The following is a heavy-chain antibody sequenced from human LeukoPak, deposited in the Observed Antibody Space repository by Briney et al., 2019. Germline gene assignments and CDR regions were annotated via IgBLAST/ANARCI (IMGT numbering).Heavy chain of an antibody. Sequence: PGGSLRLSCAASGFTFSSYAMHWARQAPGKGLERVAVISYDGSNKYYADSVKGRFTISRDNSKNTLYLQMNSLRAEDTAVYYCARDQRSYDYVMYYFDYWGQGTLVTVSS. CDR1: GFTFSSYA. CDR3: ARDQRSYDYVMYYFDY. J-gene: IGHJ4*02. CDR2: ISYDGSNK. D-gene: IGHD3-16*01. V-gene: IGHV3-30*04.